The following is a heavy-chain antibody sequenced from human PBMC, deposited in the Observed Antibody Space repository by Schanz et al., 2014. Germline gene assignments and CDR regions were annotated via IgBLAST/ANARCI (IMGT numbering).Heavy chain of an antibody. V-gene: IGHV1-18*01. Sequence: QVQLVQSGAEVKKPGSSMKVSCKASGYTFISYGISWVRQAPGQGLEWLGWIRPDNGHTTYSQKVRDRVIFTTDTSANTAYMELRSLRSDDTAHYYCVRVPSRDVSFDLWGRGTLVTVSS. J-gene: IGHJ2*01. CDR3: VRVPSRDVSFDL. D-gene: IGHD3-16*01. CDR2: IRPDNGHT. CDR1: GYTFISYG.